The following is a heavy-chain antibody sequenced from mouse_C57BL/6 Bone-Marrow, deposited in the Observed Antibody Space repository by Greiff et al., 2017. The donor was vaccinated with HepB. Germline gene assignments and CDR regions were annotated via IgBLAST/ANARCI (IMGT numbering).Heavy chain of an antibody. CDR3: ARGGSSYCWSFDV. CDR2: IHPNSGST. V-gene: IGHV1-64*01. CDR1: GYTFTSYW. J-gene: IGHJ1*03. Sequence: QVQLQQPGAELVKPGASVKLSCKASGYTFTSYWMHWVKQRPGQGLEWIGMIHPNSGSTNYNEKFKSKATLTVDNSSSTAYMQLSSLTSEDSAVYYCARGGSSYCWSFDVWGTGTTVTVSS. D-gene: IGHD1-1*01.